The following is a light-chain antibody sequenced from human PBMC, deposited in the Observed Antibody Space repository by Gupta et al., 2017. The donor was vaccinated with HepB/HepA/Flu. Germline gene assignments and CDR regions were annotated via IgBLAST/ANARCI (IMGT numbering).Light chain of an antibody. CDR2: DVT. CDR1: SSDIGGYKS. CDR3: CSYVDTDTFVV. J-gene: IGLJ2*01. Sequence: QSALTQPRSVSGSPGQSVTISCTGTSSDIGGYKSVSWYQQHPAKAPELMIYDVTKRPTGVPNRFSGSKSGNTASLTIAGLQAEDEADYHCCSYVDTDTFVVFGGGTKLTVL. V-gene: IGLV2-11*01.